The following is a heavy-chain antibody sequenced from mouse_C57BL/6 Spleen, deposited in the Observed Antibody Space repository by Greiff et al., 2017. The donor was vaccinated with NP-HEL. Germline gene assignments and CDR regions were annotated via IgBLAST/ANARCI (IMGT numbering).Heavy chain of an antibody. CDR2: IYPGDGDT. V-gene: IGHV1-82*01. J-gene: IGHJ1*03. CDR1: GYAFSSSW. D-gene: IGHD2-1*01. CDR3: ARSEVYGNYLWYFDV. Sequence: QVQLKESGPELVKPGASVKISCKASGYAFSSSWMNWVKQRPGKGLEWIGRIYPGDGDTNYNGKFKGKATLTADKSSSTAYMQLSSLTSEDSAVYFCARSEVYGNYLWYFDVWGTGTTVTVSS.